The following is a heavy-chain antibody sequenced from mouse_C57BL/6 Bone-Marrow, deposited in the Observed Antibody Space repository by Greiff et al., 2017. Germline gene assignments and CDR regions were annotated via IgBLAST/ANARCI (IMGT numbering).Heavy chain of an antibody. Sequence: QVQLQQPGAELVKPGASVKLSCKASGYTFTSYWMHWVKQRPGQGLEWIGMIHPNSGSTNYNEKFKSKATLTVDKSSSTAYMQLSSLTSEDSAVYYCARKTLYDFYAMDYWGQGTSVTVSS. J-gene: IGHJ4*01. CDR3: ARKTLYDFYAMDY. CDR1: GYTFTSYW. V-gene: IGHV1-64*01. CDR2: IHPNSGST. D-gene: IGHD2-12*01.